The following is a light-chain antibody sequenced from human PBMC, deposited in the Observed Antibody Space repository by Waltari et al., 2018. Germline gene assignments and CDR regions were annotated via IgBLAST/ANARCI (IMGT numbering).Light chain of an antibody. CDR1: TGHSDFA. J-gene: IGLJ2*01. CDR2: LNSEVGH. CDR3: QTWGSGTVI. Sequence: QPVLTQSPSASASLGASVTLTCTLNTGHSDFAIAWHQRRPARGPRYLMKLNSEVGHTKGDEVPDRFSGSRSGSERYLTISSLQSEDEAAYYCQTWGSGTVIFGGGTHLTVL. V-gene: IGLV4-69*01.